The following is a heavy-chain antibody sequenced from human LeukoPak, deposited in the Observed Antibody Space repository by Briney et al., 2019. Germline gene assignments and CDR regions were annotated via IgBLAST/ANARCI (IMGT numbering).Heavy chain of an antibody. CDR3: AREGIVGATGFDY. CDR1: GFTFSSNS. CDR2: ISSTGGTI. J-gene: IGHJ4*02. D-gene: IGHD1-26*01. Sequence: GGSLRLSCAASGFTFSSNSMNWVRQAPGKGLEWVSYISSTGGTIYYADSMKGRFTISRDNAKNSLYLQMNSLRVEDTAVYYCAREGIVGATGFDYWGQGTLVTVSS. V-gene: IGHV3-48*04.